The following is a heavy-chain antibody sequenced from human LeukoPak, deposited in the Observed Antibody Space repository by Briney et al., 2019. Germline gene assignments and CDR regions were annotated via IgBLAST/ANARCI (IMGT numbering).Heavy chain of an antibody. CDR3: AKGHPTYYFDY. Sequence: GGSLRLSCAASGFTFDVYAMLCVPQAPGRGREWVSGIRWNSGSIGCADSLKGRFTISRDNAKNSLYLQMNSLRAEDTALYYCAKGHPTYYFDYWGQGTLVTVSS. V-gene: IGHV3-9*01. CDR1: GFTFDVYA. CDR2: IRWNSGSI. J-gene: IGHJ4*02.